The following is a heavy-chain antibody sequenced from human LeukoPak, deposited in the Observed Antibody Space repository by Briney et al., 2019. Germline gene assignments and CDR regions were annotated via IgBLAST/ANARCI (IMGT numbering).Heavy chain of an antibody. D-gene: IGHD3-9*01. V-gene: IGHV4-59*01. Sequence: SETLSLTCTVSGGSISGVYWNWIRQPPGKGLEWIGYVYYSGRTNYNPSLKSRVSMLVDTSKNQFSLRLSSVTAADTAVYYCAKSTMSLTIRGTRLNWFDPCGQGNLVTVSS. CDR3: AKSTMSLTIRGTRLNWFDP. CDR1: GGSISGVY. J-gene: IGHJ5*02. CDR2: VYYSGRT.